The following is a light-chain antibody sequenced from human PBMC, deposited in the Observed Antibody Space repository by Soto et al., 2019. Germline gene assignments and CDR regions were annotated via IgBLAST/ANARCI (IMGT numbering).Light chain of an antibody. J-gene: IGLJ1*01. V-gene: IGLV2-11*01. CDR3: CSYAGSSYV. CDR1: SSDVGGYNY. CDR2: DVS. Sequence: QSALTQPRSVSGSPGQSVTISCTGTSSDVGGYNYVSWYQQHPGKAPKLMIYDVSKRPSGVPDRFSGSKSGNTASLTISGLQAEDEADYYCCSYAGSSYVFGRGTNV.